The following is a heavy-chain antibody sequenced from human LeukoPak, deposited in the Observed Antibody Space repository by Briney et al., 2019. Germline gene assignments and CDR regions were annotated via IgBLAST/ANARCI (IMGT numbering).Heavy chain of an antibody. J-gene: IGHJ4*02. CDR3: ARNLDYGGSTGYY. CDR2: INPNSGGT. D-gene: IGHD4-23*01. V-gene: IGHV1-2*02. Sequence: ASVKVSCKASGYTFTGYYMHWVRQAPGQGLEWMGWINPNSGGTNYAQKFQGRVTMTRDTSISTAYMELSRLRSDDTAVYYCARNLDYGGSTGYYWGQGTLVTVSS. CDR1: GYTFTGYY.